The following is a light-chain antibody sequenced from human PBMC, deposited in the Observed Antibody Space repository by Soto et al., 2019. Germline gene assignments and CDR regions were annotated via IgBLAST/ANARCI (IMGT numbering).Light chain of an antibody. V-gene: IGKV3-15*01. CDR3: QQYTDWPWGT. CDR1: QSVHSN. Sequence: EIVTTQSPAPLSLSPGETATLSCTASQSVHSNLAWFQQHPGQAPRLLIYGASSRATGIPVRFSGSGSGTEFTLTISSLQPEDFAVYYCQQYTDWPWGTFGGGTKVDIK. CDR2: GAS. J-gene: IGKJ4*01.